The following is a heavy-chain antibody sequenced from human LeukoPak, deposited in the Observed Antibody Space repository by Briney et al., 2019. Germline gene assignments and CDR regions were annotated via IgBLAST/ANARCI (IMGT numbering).Heavy chain of an antibody. D-gene: IGHD2-15*01. CDR3: AGIAVVVAAANGGDY. Sequence: SETLSLTFTVSGGSISSSSYYWGWIRQPPGKGLEWIGSIYYSGSTYYNPSLKSRVTISVDTSKNQFSLKLSSVTAADTAVYYCAGIAVVVAAANGGDYWGQGTLVTVSS. V-gene: IGHV4-39*07. J-gene: IGHJ4*02. CDR1: GGSISSSSYY. CDR2: IYYSGST.